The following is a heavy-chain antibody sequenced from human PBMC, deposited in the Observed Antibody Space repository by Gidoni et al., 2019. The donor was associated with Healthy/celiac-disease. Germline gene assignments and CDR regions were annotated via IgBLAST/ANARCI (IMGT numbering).Heavy chain of an antibody. D-gene: IGHD1-26*01. CDR1: GFPFSSYG. V-gene: IGHV3-33*01. Sequence: QVQPVESGVGVVQPGRSLRLSCAASGFPFSSYGMHWVRQDPGKGLEWVAVIWYDGSNKYYADSVKVRFTISRDKSKNTLYLQMNSLRAEDTAVYYCASLVTVGANGDYYYMDVWGKGTTVTVSS. CDR3: ASLVTVGANGDYYYMDV. J-gene: IGHJ6*03. CDR2: IWYDGSNK.